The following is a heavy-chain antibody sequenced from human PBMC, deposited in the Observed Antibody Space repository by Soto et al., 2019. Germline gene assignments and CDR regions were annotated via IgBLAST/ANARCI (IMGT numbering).Heavy chain of an antibody. CDR1: GYTFTGYY. Sequence: ASVKVSCKASGYTFTGYYMHWVRQAPGQGLEWMGWINPNSGGTNYAQKFQGWVTMTRDTSISTAYMELSRLRSDDTAVYYCARDSLMYYDFWSGLNYYYYYGMDVWGQGTTVTAP. D-gene: IGHD3-3*01. J-gene: IGHJ6*02. CDR2: INPNSGGT. V-gene: IGHV1-2*04. CDR3: ARDSLMYYDFWSGLNYYYYYGMDV.